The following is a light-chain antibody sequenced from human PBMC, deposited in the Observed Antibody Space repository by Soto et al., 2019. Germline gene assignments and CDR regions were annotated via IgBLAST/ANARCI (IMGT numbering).Light chain of an antibody. CDR1: QSITNW. V-gene: IGKV1-5*01. Sequence: DIQMTRSPSTLSASVGDRVTITCRASQSITNWLAWYQQKPGKAPQLLVYDASSLESGVPSRFSGSASGTQFLITISSLLTDDLGTCYCNHYNGYSPLTFETGTKADI. CDR3: NHYNGYSPLT. J-gene: IGKJ3*01. CDR2: DAS.